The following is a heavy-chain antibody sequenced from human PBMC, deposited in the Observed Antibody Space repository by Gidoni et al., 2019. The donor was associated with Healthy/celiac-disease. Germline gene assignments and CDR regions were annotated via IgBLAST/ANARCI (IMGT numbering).Heavy chain of an antibody. Sequence: QVQLQQWGAGLSKPSETLSLTCAVYGGSFSGYYGSWIRQPPGKGLEWIGELNNSGSTNYNPALKSRVTISVDTSKNQFSLKLSSVTAADTAVYYCARGQGRVLRYFGSWGQGTLVTVSS. V-gene: IGHV4-34*01. D-gene: IGHD3-9*01. J-gene: IGHJ4*02. CDR2: LNNSGST. CDR1: GGSFSGYY. CDR3: ARGQGRVLRYFGS.